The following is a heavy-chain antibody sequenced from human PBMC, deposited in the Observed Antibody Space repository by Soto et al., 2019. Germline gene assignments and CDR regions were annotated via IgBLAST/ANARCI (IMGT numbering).Heavy chain of an antibody. V-gene: IGHV3-33*01. J-gene: IGHJ4*02. CDR3: ARSSPSSWYYFDY. Sequence: GGSLRLSCAASAFTFSTYGMHWVRQAPGKGLEWVAVVWYDGSKKYYGDSVKGRFSISRDNSKNTLYLQMNSLRAEDTAVYYCARSSPSSWYYFDYWGQGTLVTDSS. CDR1: AFTFSTYG. D-gene: IGHD6-6*01. CDR2: VWYDGSKK.